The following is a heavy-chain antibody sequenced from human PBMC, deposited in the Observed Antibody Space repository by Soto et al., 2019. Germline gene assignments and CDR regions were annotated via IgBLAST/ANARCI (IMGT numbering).Heavy chain of an antibody. J-gene: IGHJ6*02. CDR2: IIPIFGTE. D-gene: IGHD2-2*01. CDR3: STSVYSTTTRCYYYYGLDV. V-gene: IGHV1-69*01. Sequence: QVQLVQSGAEVKKPGSSVKVSCKVSGGTFSSHSINWVRQAPGQGPEWMGGIIPIFGTENYAQKFQGRVTITADESTSTAYMELSSLTSEDTALYYCSTSVYSTTTRCYYYYGLDVWGQGTTVIVSS. CDR1: GGTFSSHS.